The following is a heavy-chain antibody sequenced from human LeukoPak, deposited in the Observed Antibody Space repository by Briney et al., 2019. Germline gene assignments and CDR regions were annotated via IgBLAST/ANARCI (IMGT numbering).Heavy chain of an antibody. J-gene: IGHJ3*02. D-gene: IGHD2-2*01. V-gene: IGHV1-69*04. Sequence: SVKVSCKASGGTFSSYAISWVRQAPGQGLEWMGRIIPILGIANYAQKFQGRVTITADKSTSTAYMELSSLRSEDTAVYCCARDLVVLGGDIWGQGTMVTVSS. CDR1: GGTFSSYA. CDR2: IIPILGIA. CDR3: ARDLVVLGGDI.